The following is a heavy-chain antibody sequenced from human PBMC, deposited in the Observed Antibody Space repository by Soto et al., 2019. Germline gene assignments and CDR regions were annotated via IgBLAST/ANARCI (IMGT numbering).Heavy chain of an antibody. J-gene: IGHJ6*02. Sequence: GGSLRLSCAASGFTFSSYGMHWVRQAPGKGLEWVAVIWYDGSNKYYADSVKGRFTISRDNSKNTLYLQMNSLRAEDTAVYYCARAYLPKIFGVVITQRDYYYGMDVWGQGTTVTVSS. D-gene: IGHD3-3*01. CDR3: ARAYLPKIFGVVITQRDYYYGMDV. CDR1: GFTFSSYG. V-gene: IGHV3-33*01. CDR2: IWYDGSNK.